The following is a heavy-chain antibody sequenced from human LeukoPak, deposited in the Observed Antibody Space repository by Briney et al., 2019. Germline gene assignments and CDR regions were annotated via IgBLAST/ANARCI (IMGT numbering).Heavy chain of an antibody. CDR3: ARGGRWPDY. V-gene: IGHV7-4-1*02. CDR1: RYTFTGYY. J-gene: IGHJ4*02. CDR2: INTNTGNP. D-gene: IGHD5-24*01. Sequence: GASVKVSCKASRYTFTGYYMHWVRQAPGQGLEWMGWINTNTGNPTYAQGFTGRFVFSLDTSVSTAYLQISSLKAEDTAVYYCARGGRWPDYWGQGTLVTVSS.